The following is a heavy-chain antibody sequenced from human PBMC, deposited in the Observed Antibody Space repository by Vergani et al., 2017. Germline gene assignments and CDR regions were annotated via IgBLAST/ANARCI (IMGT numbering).Heavy chain of an antibody. J-gene: IGHJ6*03. D-gene: IGHD6-19*01. Sequence: QVQLQESGPGLVKSSETLSLTCSVSFDSIRNLYCNWIRQPPGKGLEWIGSIHYSENTNYNPSLKTRVTISVDTSKNQFSLTLTSVTAADTAVYYCAKGASGIAVAGTLYYYYYYMDVWGKGTTVTVSS. CDR1: FDSIRNLY. V-gene: IGHV4-59*11. CDR2: IHYSENT. CDR3: AKGASGIAVAGTLYYYYYYMDV.